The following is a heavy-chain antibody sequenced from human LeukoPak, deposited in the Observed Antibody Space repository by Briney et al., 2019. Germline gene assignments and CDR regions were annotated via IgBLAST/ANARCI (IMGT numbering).Heavy chain of an antibody. CDR1: GGTFSSYA. J-gene: IGHJ4*02. Sequence: SVKVSCKASGGTFSSYAISWVRQAPGQGLEWMGGNIPIFGTANYAQKFQGRVTITTDESTSTAYMELSSLRSEDTAVYYCARDYDILTGYFPYWGQGTLVTVSS. CDR3: ARDYDILTGYFPY. D-gene: IGHD3-9*01. V-gene: IGHV1-69*05. CDR2: NIPIFGTA.